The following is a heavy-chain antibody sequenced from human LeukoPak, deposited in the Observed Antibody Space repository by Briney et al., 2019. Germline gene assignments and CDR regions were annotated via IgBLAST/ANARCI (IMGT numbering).Heavy chain of an antibody. CDR3: AREGAARPGFDY. CDR1: GGSISTDH. J-gene: IGHJ4*02. D-gene: IGHD6-6*01. CDR2: IYISGST. V-gene: IGHV4-4*07. Sequence: SETLSLTCTVSGGSISTDHWNWIRQSAGKGLEWIGRIYISGSTNYNPSLKSRVTVSVDTSKNLFSLNLRSVTAADTAVYYCAREGAARPGFDYWGQGTLVTVSS.